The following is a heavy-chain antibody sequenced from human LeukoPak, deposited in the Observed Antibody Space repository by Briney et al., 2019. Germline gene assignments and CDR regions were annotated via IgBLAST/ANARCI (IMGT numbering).Heavy chain of an antibody. CDR1: GFTFSSHA. D-gene: IGHD3-10*02. V-gene: IGHV3-30*04. Sequence: QPGRSLRLSCAASGFTFSSHAMHWVRQAPGKGLEWVAVISYDGGNKYYADSVKGQFTISRDNSKNTLYLQMNSLRAEDTAVYYCARVVLGSGATYYYYGMDVWGKGTTVTVSS. CDR2: ISYDGGNK. CDR3: ARVVLGSGATYYYYGMDV. J-gene: IGHJ6*04.